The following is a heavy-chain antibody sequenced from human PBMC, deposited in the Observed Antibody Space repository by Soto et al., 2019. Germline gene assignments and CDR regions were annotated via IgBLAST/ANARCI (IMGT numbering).Heavy chain of an antibody. V-gene: IGHV3-23*01. J-gene: IGHJ3*01. CDR3: AREYSNRGFAFDA. Sequence: EVQLLESGGDLGQPGGSLRLSCVASGYVFSNYAMAWVRQDPGKGLQWVSRIDGSGAAHYGDSVKGRFTMSRYNSKNTLFLQLDRLRVEDTAVYFCAREYSNRGFAFDAWGQGTWVAVSS. CDR1: GYVFSNYA. D-gene: IGHD3-10*01. CDR2: IDGSGAA.